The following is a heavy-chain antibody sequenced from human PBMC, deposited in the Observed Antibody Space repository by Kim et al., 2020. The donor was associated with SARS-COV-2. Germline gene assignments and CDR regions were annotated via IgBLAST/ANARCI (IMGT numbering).Heavy chain of an antibody. V-gene: IGHV3-30-3*01. CDR2: ISYDGSNK. CDR3: ARDSKGGQQLDGVYFDY. CDR1: GFTFSSYA. Sequence: GGSLRLSCAASGFTFSSYAMHWVRQAPGKGLEWVAVISYDGSNKYYADSVKGRFTISRDNSKNTLYLQMNSLRAEDTAVYYCARDSKGGQQLDGVYFDYWGQGTLVTVAS. D-gene: IGHD6-13*01. J-gene: IGHJ4*02.